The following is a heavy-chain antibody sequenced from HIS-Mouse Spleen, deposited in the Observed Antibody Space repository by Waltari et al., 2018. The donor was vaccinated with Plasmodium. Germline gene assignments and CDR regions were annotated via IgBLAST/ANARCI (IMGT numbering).Heavy chain of an antibody. D-gene: IGHD3-3*01. J-gene: IGHJ4*02. CDR2: IYYSGST. Sequence: QLQLQESGPGLVKPSETLSLTCTVSGGSISSSSYYWGWIRQPPGKGLEGIGRIYYSGSTYYHPSLKSRVTISVDTSKNQFSLKLSSVTAADTAVYYCARQLAYYDFWSGYSRGYYFDYWGQGTLVTVSS. CDR1: GGSISSSSYY. CDR3: ARQLAYYDFWSGYSRGYYFDY. V-gene: IGHV4-39*01.